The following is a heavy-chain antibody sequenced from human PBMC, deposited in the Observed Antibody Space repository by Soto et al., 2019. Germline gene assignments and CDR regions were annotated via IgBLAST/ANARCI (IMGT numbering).Heavy chain of an antibody. CDR1: GGSITSGDYP. CDR3: ARGGRGKGAFDT. CDR2: IYHSGTT. J-gene: IGHJ3*02. Sequence: QLQLQESGSGLLKPSETLSLTCTVSGGSITSGDYPWSWIRQPLGKGLEWIGSIYHSGTTHHKPSLRSRLTISLGRTENKISLRLNSVTAADTAVYYCARGGRGKGAFDTWGQGTMVTVSA. D-gene: IGHD3-16*01. V-gene: IGHV4-30-2*01.